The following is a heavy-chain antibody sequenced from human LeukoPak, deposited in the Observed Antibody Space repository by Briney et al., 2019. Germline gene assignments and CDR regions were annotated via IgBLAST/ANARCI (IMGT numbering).Heavy chain of an antibody. D-gene: IGHD3-10*01. J-gene: IGHJ4*02. V-gene: IGHV3-48*01. CDR1: GFTFSSYS. Sequence: GGSLRLSCAASGFTFSSYSMNWVRQAPGKGLDWVSYISRSSTTIYYADSVKGRFTISRDNAKNSLYLQMNSLRAEDTAVYYCARVAGSYWPFDDYWGQGTLVTVSS. CDR3: ARVAGSYWPFDDY. CDR2: ISRSSTTI.